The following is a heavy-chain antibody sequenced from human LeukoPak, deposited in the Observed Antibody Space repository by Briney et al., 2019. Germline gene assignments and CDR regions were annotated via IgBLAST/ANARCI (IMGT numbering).Heavy chain of an antibody. Sequence: ASVKVSCKASGFTFTSSAMQWVRQARGQRLEWIGWIVLGSGNTNYAQKFQERVTITRDMSTSTAYMELSSLRSEDTAVYYCAAVYCSGGSCYRAFDIWGQGTMVTISS. D-gene: IGHD2-15*01. CDR3: AAVYCSGGSCYRAFDI. J-gene: IGHJ3*02. V-gene: IGHV1-58*02. CDR1: GFTFTSSA. CDR2: IVLGSGNT.